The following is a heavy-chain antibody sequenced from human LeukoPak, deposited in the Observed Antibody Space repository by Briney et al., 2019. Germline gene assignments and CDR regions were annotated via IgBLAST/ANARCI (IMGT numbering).Heavy chain of an antibody. CDR2: ISSSSSYI. D-gene: IGHD3-3*02. Sequence: GGSLRLSCAASGFTFSSYSMNWVRQAPGKGLEWVSSISSSSSYIYYADSVKGRFTISRDNAKNSLYLQMNSLRAEDTAVYYCAKPRGGLAYYMDVWGKGTTVTVSS. V-gene: IGHV3-21*04. CDR3: AKPRGGLAYYMDV. CDR1: GFTFSSYS. J-gene: IGHJ6*03.